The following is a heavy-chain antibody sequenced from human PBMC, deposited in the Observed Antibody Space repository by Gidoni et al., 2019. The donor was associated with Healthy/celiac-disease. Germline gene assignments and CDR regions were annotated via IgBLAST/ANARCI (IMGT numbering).Heavy chain of an antibody. Sequence: EVQLLESGGGVGQPGGALSLSGAASGCTFSTYAMSVVRQAPGKGLECVSAISGIGGTTYYADSVKGRFTISRDNSKSTLHLQMNSLSAEDPAVYYCAAGNVLLWFGNPFDYWGQGTLVTVSS. D-gene: IGHD3-10*01. J-gene: IGHJ4*02. V-gene: IGHV3-23*01. CDR3: AAGNVLLWFGNPFDY. CDR2: ISGIGGTT. CDR1: GCTFSTYA.